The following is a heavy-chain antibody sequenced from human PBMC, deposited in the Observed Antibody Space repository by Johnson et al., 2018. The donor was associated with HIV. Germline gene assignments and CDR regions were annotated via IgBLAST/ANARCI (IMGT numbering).Heavy chain of an antibody. Sequence: EVQLVESGGGLVQPGGSLRLSCAASGFTVSSNYMSWVRQAPGKGLEWVSVIYTGGTTYYADSVTGRFTISRDNSKSTLYLQMNSLRAEDTAVYYCARAYTCGAVDIWGQGTMVTISS. D-gene: IGHD2-21*01. V-gene: IGHV3-66*01. CDR2: IYTGGTT. CDR3: ARAYTCGAVDI. CDR1: GFTVSSNY. J-gene: IGHJ3*02.